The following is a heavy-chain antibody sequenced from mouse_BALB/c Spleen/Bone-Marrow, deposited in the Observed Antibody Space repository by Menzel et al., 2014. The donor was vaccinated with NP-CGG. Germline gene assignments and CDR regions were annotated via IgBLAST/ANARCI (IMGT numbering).Heavy chain of an antibody. J-gene: IGHJ4*01. CDR1: GYTFTNYW. CDR2: IYPGGVYT. Sequence: QVQLQQSGAELVRPGTSVKMSRKAAGYTFTNYWIGWVKQRPGHGLEWIGGIYPGGVYTNYNEKFKGKATLTADTSSTTVFMKLSSLTSEESAIYYCARGERATSDYYAMDYWGLGTSVTVSS. V-gene: IGHV1-63*02. CDR3: ARGERATSDYYAMDY. D-gene: IGHD2-1*01.